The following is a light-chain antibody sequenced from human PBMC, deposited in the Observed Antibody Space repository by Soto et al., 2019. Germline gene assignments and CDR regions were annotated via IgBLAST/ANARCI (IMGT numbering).Light chain of an antibody. CDR1: QGISNY. CDR3: QHYNNAPYT. J-gene: IGKJ2*01. Sequence: DIQMTQSPSSLSASVGDRVTITCRASQGISNYLAWYQQKPGKVPKLLIYSASTLQSGVPSRISGSGSGTDFTLTISSLEPEDVATYYCQHYNNAPYTFGQGTKLEIK. V-gene: IGKV1-27*01. CDR2: SAS.